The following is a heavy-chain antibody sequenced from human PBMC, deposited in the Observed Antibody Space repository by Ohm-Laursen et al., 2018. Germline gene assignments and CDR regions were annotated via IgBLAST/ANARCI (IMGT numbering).Heavy chain of an antibody. CDR1: GDSISSGLYY. CDR3: ARGANSGWYPEY. J-gene: IGHJ4*02. Sequence: TLSLTCSVSGDSISSGLYYWSWIRQPPGKGLEWIGYIYYSGSTNYNPSLKTRVTISVDTSKNQFSLKLSSVTAADTAVYYCARGANSGWYPEYWGQGTLVTVSS. V-gene: IGHV4-61*01. D-gene: IGHD6-19*01. CDR2: IYYSGST.